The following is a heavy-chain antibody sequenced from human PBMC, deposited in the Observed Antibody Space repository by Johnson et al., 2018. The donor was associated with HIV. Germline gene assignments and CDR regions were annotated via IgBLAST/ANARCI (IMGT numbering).Heavy chain of an antibody. CDR2: INWNGGST. D-gene: IGHD3-22*01. Sequence: VQLVASGGTVVRPGGSLRLSCAVSGFRFDDYGMSWVRPAPGKGLEWVSGINWNGGSTGYVDSVTGRFIISRENAKTSRYLQMNSLRVEDTALYYCARVGRYSDSSGYYTVAFDIWGQGTMVTVSS. J-gene: IGHJ3*02. CDR3: ARVGRYSDSSGYYTVAFDI. V-gene: IGHV3-20*04. CDR1: GFRFDDYG.